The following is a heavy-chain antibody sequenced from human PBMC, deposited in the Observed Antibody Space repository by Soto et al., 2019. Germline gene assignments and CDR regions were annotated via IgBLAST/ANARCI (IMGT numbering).Heavy chain of an antibody. Sequence: VGSLRLSCAASGFTFSNYAMHWVRQAPGKGLEWVALTSYDGNNEYYTDSVEGRFTISRDNSKNTLFLQMNSPRPEDTAVYYCAKDKGVFNWATSYFDYWGQGALVTVSS. V-gene: IGHV3-30*18. CDR1: GFTFSNYA. D-gene: IGHD1-1*01. CDR2: TSYDGNNE. J-gene: IGHJ4*02. CDR3: AKDKGVFNWATSYFDY.